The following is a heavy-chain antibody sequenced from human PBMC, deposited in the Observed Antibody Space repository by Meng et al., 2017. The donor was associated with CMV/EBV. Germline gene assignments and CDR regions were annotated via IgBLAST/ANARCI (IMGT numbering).Heavy chain of an antibody. CDR2: ISVSTGDT. J-gene: IGHJ5*02. D-gene: IGHD3-16*01. Sequence: YTVNTYGITWVRQAPGQGLEWMGWISVSTGDTNYAQNLQDRLILTTDTSTNTAHMELRSLRSDDTALYYCTKLGRVGSSPQYNWFDTWGQGTLVTVSS. CDR3: TKLGRVGSSPQYNWFDT. V-gene: IGHV1-18*01. CDR1: YTVNTYG.